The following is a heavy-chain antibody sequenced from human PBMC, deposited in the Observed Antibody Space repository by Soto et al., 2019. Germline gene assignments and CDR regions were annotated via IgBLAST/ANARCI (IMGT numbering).Heavy chain of an antibody. V-gene: IGHV2-5*02. CDR2: IYWDDDK. CDR1: GLSLSTSGVG. Sequence: QITLKESGPTLVKPTQTLTLTCTFSGLSLSTSGVGVGWIRQPPGKALEWLAFIYWDDDKYYSPSLKSRHTITEDTSNNQLVLTVPNMDHVDTATYYCAHATMIYVILTADYKGTFDYWGQGTLVTFSS. J-gene: IGHJ4*02. D-gene: IGHD3-9*01. CDR3: AHATMIYVILTADYKGTFDY.